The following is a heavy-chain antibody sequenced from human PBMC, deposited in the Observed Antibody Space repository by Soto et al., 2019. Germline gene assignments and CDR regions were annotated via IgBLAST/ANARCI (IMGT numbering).Heavy chain of an antibody. J-gene: IGHJ2*01. Sequence: SETLSLTCTVSGDSLSSGGHYWSWIRQHPGKGLEWIGHIYDSVNTYYSPSLRSRVTISADMSKNQFSLNLRSVTAADTAVYYCARVYHRGYF. CDR1: GDSLSSGGHY. CDR3: ARVYHRGYF. CDR2: IYDSVNT. D-gene: IGHD2-2*01. V-gene: IGHV4-31*03.